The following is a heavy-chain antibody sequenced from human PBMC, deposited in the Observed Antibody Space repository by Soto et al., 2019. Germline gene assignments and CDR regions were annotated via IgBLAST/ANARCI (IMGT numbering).Heavy chain of an antibody. V-gene: IGHV4-30-4*01. CDR1: GGSISSGDYY. J-gene: IGHJ6*02. CDR2: IYYSGST. CDR3: ARVQDGSEYYGMDV. Sequence: SETLSLTCTVSGGSISSGDYYWSWIRQPPGKGLEWIGYIYYSGSTYYNPSLKCRVTISVDTSKNQFSLKLSSVTAADTAVYYCARVQDGSEYYGMDVWGQGTTVTVSS. D-gene: IGHD3-10*01.